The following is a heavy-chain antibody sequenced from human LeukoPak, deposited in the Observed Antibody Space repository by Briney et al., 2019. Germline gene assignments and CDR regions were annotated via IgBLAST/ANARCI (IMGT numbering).Heavy chain of an antibody. CDR1: TVSGSSGNF. J-gene: IGHJ4*02. Sequence: SETLSLTCALSTVSGSSGNFWSWVRQPPGEGLEWIGEVHKSGRTNYNPSLKTRVTISIDASKNQLSLELISVNAADTAVYYCARELLGAPTPGAYWGQGTRVTVSS. CDR3: ARELLGAPTPGAY. CDR2: VHKSGRT. V-gene: IGHV4-4*02. D-gene: IGHD1-26*01.